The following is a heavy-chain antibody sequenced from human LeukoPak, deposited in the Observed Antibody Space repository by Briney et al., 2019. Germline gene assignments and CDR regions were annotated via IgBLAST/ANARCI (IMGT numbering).Heavy chain of an antibody. CDR1: GFTFNRYW. Sequence: QTGGSLRLSCAASGFTFNRYWMHWVRQAPGKGLVWVSRISSDGSNTNYADPVKGRFTISRDNAENTLYLQMDSLTAEDTAVYYCVSRNYGSSPFDYWGQGTLVTVSS. CDR2: ISSDGSNT. J-gene: IGHJ4*02. CDR3: VSRNYGSSPFDY. V-gene: IGHV3-74*01. D-gene: IGHD4-17*01.